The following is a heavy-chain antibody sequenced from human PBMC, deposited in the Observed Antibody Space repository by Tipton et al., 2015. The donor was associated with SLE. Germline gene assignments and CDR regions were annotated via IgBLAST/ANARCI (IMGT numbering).Heavy chain of an antibody. D-gene: IGHD3-22*01. CDR1: GYSISSGYY. V-gene: IGHV4-38-2*02. Sequence: TLSLTCAVSGYSISSGYYWGWIRQPPGKGLEWFGSIYHSGSTYDNPSLKSRVTISVETSKNQFSLKLSSVTAADTAVYYCARDSPYYYDSSGYLDYYYGMDVWGQGTTVTVSS. CDR2: IYHSGST. CDR3: ARDSPYYYDSSGYLDYYYGMDV. J-gene: IGHJ6*02.